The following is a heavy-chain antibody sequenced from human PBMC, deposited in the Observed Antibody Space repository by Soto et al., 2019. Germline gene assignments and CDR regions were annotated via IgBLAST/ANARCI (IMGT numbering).Heavy chain of an antibody. Sequence: SLKISCAASGFTFDDYAMHWVRQAPGKGLEWVSGISWNSGSIGYADSVKGRFTISRDNAKNSLYLQMNSLRAEDTALYYCAKVHSRLLWFGELLFDYWGQGTLVTVSS. CDR3: AKVHSRLLWFGELLFDY. J-gene: IGHJ4*02. CDR1: GFTFDDYA. V-gene: IGHV3-9*01. CDR2: ISWNSGSI. D-gene: IGHD3-10*01.